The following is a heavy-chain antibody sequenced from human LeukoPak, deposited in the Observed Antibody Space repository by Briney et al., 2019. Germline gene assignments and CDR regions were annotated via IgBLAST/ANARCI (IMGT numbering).Heavy chain of an antibody. CDR2: IWYDGSNK. D-gene: IGHD3-10*01. Sequence: GGSLRLSCAASGFTFSSYGMHWVRQAPGKGLEWVAVIWYDGSNKYYADSVKGRFTISRDNSKNTLYLQMNSLRAEDTAVYYCAKDVGYVGSGSYYSFDYWGQGTLVTVSS. CDR1: GFTFSSYG. V-gene: IGHV3-30*02. CDR3: AKDVGYVGSGSYYSFDY. J-gene: IGHJ4*02.